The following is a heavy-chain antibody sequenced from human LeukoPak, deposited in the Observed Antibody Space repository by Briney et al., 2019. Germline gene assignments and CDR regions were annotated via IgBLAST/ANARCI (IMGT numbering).Heavy chain of an antibody. CDR1: GGSISSYY. V-gene: IGHV4-59*08. J-gene: IGHJ4*02. CDR3: ARHIDGYIHFDY. Sequence: SETLSLTCTVSGGSISSYYWSWIRQHPGKGLEWIGYIYDSGSTNYNPSLKSRVTISVDTSKNQFSLKLSSVTAADTAVYYCARHIDGYIHFDYWGQGTLVTVSS. CDR2: IYDSGST. D-gene: IGHD5-24*01.